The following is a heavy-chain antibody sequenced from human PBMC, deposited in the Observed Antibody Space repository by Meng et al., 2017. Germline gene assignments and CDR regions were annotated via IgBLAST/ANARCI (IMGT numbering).Heavy chain of an antibody. D-gene: IGHD3-22*01. Sequence: QDSGPELLQPSRTPSPPCTVSGGSISSGGYYWSWIRQHPGKALECIGYLYYSGSTYYNPSLKSLVTISVDTSKNQFSLKLSSVTAADTAVYYCARVHYYDSSGYNNWYFDLWGRGTLVTVSS. V-gene: IGHV4-31*01. CDR2: LYYSGST. CDR1: GGSISSGGYY. J-gene: IGHJ2*01. CDR3: ARVHYYDSSGYNNWYFDL.